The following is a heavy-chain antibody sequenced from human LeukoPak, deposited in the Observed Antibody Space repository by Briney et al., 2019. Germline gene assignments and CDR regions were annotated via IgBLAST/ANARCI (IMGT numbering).Heavy chain of an antibody. CDR3: AKDYQIVVVTTYFFDY. V-gene: IGHV3-30*18. Sequence: GTPVRLSCAASGFTFSSYGMHWVRQAPGKGLEWVAVICDDGTNKFYADYVKGRFTISRDTSKNTLYLQMNSLRAEDTAVYYCAKDYQIVVVTTYFFDYWGQGTLVTVSS. CDR2: ICDDGTNK. CDR1: GFTFSSYG. J-gene: IGHJ4*02. D-gene: IGHD3-22*01.